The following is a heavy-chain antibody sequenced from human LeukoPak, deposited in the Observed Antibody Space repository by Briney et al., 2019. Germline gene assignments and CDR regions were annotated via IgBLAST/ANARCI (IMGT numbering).Heavy chain of an antibody. CDR1: GYTFTSYG. CDR3: ARDRYDYDSSGYRY. V-gene: IGHV1-18*01. D-gene: IGHD3-22*01. J-gene: IGHJ4*02. CDR2: ISAYNGNT. Sequence: ASVKVSCKASGYTFTSYGISWVRQAPGQGLEWMGWISAYNGNTNYAQKLQGRVTMTTDTSTSTAYMELRSLTSEDTAVYYCARDRYDYDSSGYRYWGQGTLVTVSS.